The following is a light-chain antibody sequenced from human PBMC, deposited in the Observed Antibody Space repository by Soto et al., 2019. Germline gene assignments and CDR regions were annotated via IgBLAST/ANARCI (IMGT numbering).Light chain of an antibody. Sequence: LVLTQSSSASFSLGSVVKPNRTLSSGARTYIIAWHQQQPGKAPRYLMKLEGSGSYNKGSGVPDRFSGSSSGADRYLTISNLQSEDEADYYCETWDSHTYVFGTGTKVTVL. CDR1: SGARTYI. CDR2: LEGSGSY. J-gene: IGLJ1*01. CDR3: ETWDSHTYV. V-gene: IGLV4-60*03.